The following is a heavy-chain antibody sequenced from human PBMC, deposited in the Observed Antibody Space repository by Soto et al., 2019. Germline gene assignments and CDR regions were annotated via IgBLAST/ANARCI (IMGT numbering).Heavy chain of an antibody. J-gene: IGHJ5*02. CDR3: ARESYGTTTRIDT. CDR1: GFTVTSYP. CDR2: VNTYDGNT. D-gene: IGHD4-17*01. Sequence: ASVKVSCKTSGFTVTSYPFSWVRQAPGQGLEWMGWVNTYDGNTNIAQQFQDRITLTTDKSAATLFMELTRLTPDDTAVYYCARESYGTTTRIDTWGQGTLVTVSS. V-gene: IGHV1-18*04.